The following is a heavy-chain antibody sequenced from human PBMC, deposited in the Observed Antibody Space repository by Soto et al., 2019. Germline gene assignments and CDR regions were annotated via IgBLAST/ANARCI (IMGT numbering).Heavy chain of an antibody. CDR1: GGSISSTSYY. J-gene: IGHJ5*01. V-gene: IGHV4-39*01. Sequence: PSETLSLTCTVSGGSISSTSYYWGWIRQPPGKGLEWIGSSSYGGITYHNPSFESRVAISVDTSKSQFSLNVTSVTAADTAVYFCARGRYCLTGRCFPNWFDSWGQGALVTVSS. CDR2: SSYGGIT. CDR3: ARGRYCLTGRCFPNWFDS. D-gene: IGHD7-27*01.